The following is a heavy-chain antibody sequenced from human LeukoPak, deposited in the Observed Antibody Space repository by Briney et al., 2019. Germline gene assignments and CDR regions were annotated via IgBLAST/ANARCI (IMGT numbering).Heavy chain of an antibody. J-gene: IGHJ4*02. CDR2: IKQDGSEK. CDR3: ARDGAPDAHCSSTSCAIR. V-gene: IGHV3-7*01. D-gene: IGHD2-2*01. Sequence: GGSLRLSCAASGFTFSSYWMNWVRQAPGKGLEWVANIKQDGSEKYYVDSVKGRFIISRDNAKNSLYLQMNSLRAEDTAVYYCARDGAPDAHCSSTSCAIRWGQGTLVTVSS. CDR1: GFTFSSYW.